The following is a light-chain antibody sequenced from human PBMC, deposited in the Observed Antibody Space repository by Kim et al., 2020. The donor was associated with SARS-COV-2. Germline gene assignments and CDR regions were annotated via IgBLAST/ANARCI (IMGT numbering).Light chain of an antibody. CDR2: AAS. J-gene: IGKJ1*01. V-gene: IGKV1-27*01. CDR1: QGISNY. CDR3: QKYNSAPPT. Sequence: AYGGDRVTITCRARQGISNYLAWYQQKPGKVPKLLIYAASALQSGVPSRFSGSGSGTDFTLTISSLQPEDVATYYCQKYNSAPPTLGQGTKVDIK.